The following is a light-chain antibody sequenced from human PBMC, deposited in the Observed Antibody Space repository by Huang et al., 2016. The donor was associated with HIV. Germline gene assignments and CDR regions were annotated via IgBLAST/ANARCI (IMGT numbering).Light chain of an antibody. V-gene: IGKV1-39*01. CDR2: GAS. Sequence: DIQITQSPSSLSASVGDRVIITCRASQNINRYLNWYQQQQGKAPKLLIYGASKLQSGVPSSFSGSGSGTHFTLAISSLSPEDSATYYCQQSAVTPRTFGQGTKLEI. CDR3: QQSAVTPRT. J-gene: IGKJ2*01. CDR1: QNINRY.